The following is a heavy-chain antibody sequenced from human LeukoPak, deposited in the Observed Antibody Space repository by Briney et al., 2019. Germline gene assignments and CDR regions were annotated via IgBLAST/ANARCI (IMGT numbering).Heavy chain of an antibody. V-gene: IGHV1-69*13. Sequence: SVEVACKASGVTFSSYAISWVRQAPGQGLEWMGGIIPIFCTANYAQKFQCRVTITADESTSTAYMELSSLRSEDTAVYYCARDQGVYAYVWGRYRDDAFDIWGHGKIVTVSS. CDR2: IIPIFCTA. D-gene: IGHD3-16*02. CDR1: GVTFSSYA. J-gene: IGHJ3*02. CDR3: ARDQGVYAYVWGRYRDDAFDI.